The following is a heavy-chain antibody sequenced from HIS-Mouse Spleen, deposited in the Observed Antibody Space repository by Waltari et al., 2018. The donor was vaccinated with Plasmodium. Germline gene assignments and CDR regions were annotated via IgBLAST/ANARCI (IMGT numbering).Heavy chain of an antibody. CDR1: GFSLSTSGMC. CDR2: IDCDDDK. V-gene: IGHV2-70*15. Sequence: QVTLRESGPALVKPPQTLTLTCTFSGFSLSTSGMCVSWIRHPPEKALEWLVRIDCDDDKYYSTSLKTRLTISKETSKNQVVLTMTNMDPVDTATYYCARTTYSSSSAKYYYYGMDVWGQGTTVTVSS. J-gene: IGHJ6*02. D-gene: IGHD6-6*01. CDR3: ARTTYSSSSAKYYYYGMDV.